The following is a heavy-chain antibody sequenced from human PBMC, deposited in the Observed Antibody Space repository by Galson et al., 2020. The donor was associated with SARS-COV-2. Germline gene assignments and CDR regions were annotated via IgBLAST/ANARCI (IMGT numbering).Heavy chain of an antibody. CDR2: VIPMLGLA. J-gene: IGHJ3*02. D-gene: IGHD3-22*01. CDR1: GGPFSNYT. CDR3: ARAKGDYYDSSGYYTLDYAFNI. V-gene: IGHV1-69*02. Sequence: RQEASVKVSCKASGGPFSNYTISWVRQAPGQGLEWMGRVIPMLGLANYAQKFQARVTITADEFTSTAYMELSSLRSEDTAVYYCARAKGDYYDSSGYYTLDYAFNIWGQGTVVTVSS.